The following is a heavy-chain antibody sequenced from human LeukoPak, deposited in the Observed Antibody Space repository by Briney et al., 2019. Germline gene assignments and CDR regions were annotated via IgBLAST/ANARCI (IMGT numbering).Heavy chain of an antibody. J-gene: IGHJ5*02. CDR2: MNPNSGNT. V-gene: IGHV1-8*01. Sequence: ASVKVSCKASGYTFTSYDINWVRQATGQGLEWMGWMNPNSGNTGYAQKFQGRVTMARNTSISTAYMELSSLRSEDTAVYYCAIGSVYDYVWGNVPWGQGTLVTVSS. D-gene: IGHD3-16*01. CDR1: GYTFTSYD. CDR3: AIGSVYDYVWGNVP.